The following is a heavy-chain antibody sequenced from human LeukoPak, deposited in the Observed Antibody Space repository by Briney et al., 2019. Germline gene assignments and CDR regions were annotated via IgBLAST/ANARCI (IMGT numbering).Heavy chain of an antibody. V-gene: IGHV3-48*03. J-gene: IGHJ4*02. Sequence: AGGSLRLSCAASGFTFSSYEMNWVRQAPGKGLEWVSYISSSGSTIYYADSVKGRFTISRDNAKNSLYLQMNSLRAEDTAVYYCARGGYYYDSSGYKMDSTFDYWSQGTLVTVSS. CDR2: ISSSGSTI. CDR1: GFTFSSYE. D-gene: IGHD3-22*01. CDR3: ARGGYYYDSSGYKMDSTFDY.